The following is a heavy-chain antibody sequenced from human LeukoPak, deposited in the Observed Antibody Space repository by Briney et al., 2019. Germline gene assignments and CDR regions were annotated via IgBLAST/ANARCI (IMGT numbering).Heavy chain of an antibody. V-gene: IGHV4-59*11. CDR3: ARGGWYFAL. CDR2: IYYNGNT. CDR1: GGSISSHY. Sequence: SETLSLTCTVSGGSISSHYWSWIRQPPGKGLEWIGYIYYNGNTNYNPSLKSRLTISVDTSRKQFSLKLSSMAAADAAVYYCARGGWYFALWGRGTLVTVSS. J-gene: IGHJ2*01.